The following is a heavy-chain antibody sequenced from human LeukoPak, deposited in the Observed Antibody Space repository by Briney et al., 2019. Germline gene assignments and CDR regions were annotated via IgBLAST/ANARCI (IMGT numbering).Heavy chain of an antibody. V-gene: IGHV3-7*01. CDR2: IKQDGSEK. CDR1: GFTFGNYW. D-gene: IGHD2-2*02. Sequence: GGFLRLSCAASGFTFGNYWMTWVRQAPGKGLEWVANIKQDGSEKYYVDSVKGRFTISRDNAKNSLYLQMNSLRVEDTAVYYCARDQDAVVVPGGIGYDAFDIWGQGTMVTVSS. J-gene: IGHJ3*02. CDR3: ARDQDAVVVPGGIGYDAFDI.